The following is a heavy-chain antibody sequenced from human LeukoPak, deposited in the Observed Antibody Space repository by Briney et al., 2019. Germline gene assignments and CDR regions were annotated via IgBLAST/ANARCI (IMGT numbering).Heavy chain of an antibody. D-gene: IGHD5-12*01. CDR2: IYYSGST. V-gene: IGHV4-30-4*01. J-gene: IGHJ4*02. CDR3: ARGGGYTPYYFDY. Sequence: ASETLSLTCTVSGGSISSGDYYWSWIRQPPGKGLEWIGYIYYSGSTYYSPSLKSRVTISVDTSKNQFSLKLSSVTAADTAVYYCARGGGYTPYYFDYWGQGTLVTVSS. CDR1: GGSISSGDYY.